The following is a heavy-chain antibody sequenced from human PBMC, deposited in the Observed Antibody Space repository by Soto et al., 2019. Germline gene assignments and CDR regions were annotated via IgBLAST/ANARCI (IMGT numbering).Heavy chain of an antibody. J-gene: IGHJ3*02. CDR2: ISTYNGNT. D-gene: IGHD4-17*01. CDR3: ARGDYGDFVGYDAFDI. CDR1: GYTFTTYG. Sequence: QVQLVQAGAEVKKPGASVKVSCKASGYTFTTYGISWVRQAPGQGLEWMGWISTYNGNTNYAQNLRGRVTMTTDTSTSTAYMELRSLSSDDTAVYYCARGDYGDFVGYDAFDIWGQGTMVTVSS. V-gene: IGHV1-18*01.